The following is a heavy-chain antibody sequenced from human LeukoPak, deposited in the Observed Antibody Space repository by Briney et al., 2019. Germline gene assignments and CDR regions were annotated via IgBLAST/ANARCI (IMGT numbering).Heavy chain of an antibody. Sequence: SETLSLTCTVSGGSISRSSYYWGWIRQPPGQGLEWIGSVYYSGSTYYNPSLKSRVTISVDTSKNQFSLKLSSVTAADTAVYYCARHYCSSTSCNFDYWGQGNMVTVSS. CDR2: VYYSGST. V-gene: IGHV4-39*01. CDR3: ARHYCSSTSCNFDY. D-gene: IGHD2-2*01. J-gene: IGHJ4*02. CDR1: GGSISRSSYY.